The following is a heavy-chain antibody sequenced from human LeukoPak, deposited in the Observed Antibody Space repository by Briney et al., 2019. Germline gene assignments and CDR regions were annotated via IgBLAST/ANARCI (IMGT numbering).Heavy chain of an antibody. CDR3: ARGMVTTGIGDGAYYMDV. V-gene: IGHV4-28*01. CDR2: IYYSGST. J-gene: IGHJ6*03. CDR1: GYSISSSNW. Sequence: SETLSLTCAVSGYSISSSNWWGWIRQPPGKGLEWIGYIYYSGSTYYNPSLRSRVTMSVGTSENQFSLSLSSVTAVDTAVYYCARGMVTTGIGDGAYYMDVWGKGTTVTVSS. D-gene: IGHD4-17*01.